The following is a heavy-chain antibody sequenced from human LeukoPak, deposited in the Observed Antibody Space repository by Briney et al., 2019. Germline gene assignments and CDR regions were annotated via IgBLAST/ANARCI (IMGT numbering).Heavy chain of an antibody. Sequence: GGSLRLSCAASGFTFDNYAMTWVRQAPGKGLEWISSISGSGGSTYHADSVKGRFTISRDNSKNTVYLQMNSLRVEDTAVYYCAKDSILWRGSGNYFDYWGQGTLVTVSS. CDR1: GFTFDNYA. CDR3: AKDSILWRGSGNYFDY. CDR2: ISGSGGST. J-gene: IGHJ4*02. V-gene: IGHV3-23*01. D-gene: IGHD3-10*01.